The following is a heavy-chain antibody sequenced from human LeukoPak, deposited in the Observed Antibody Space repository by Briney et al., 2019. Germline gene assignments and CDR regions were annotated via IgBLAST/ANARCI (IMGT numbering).Heavy chain of an antibody. J-gene: IGHJ3*02. V-gene: IGHV1-69*01. CDR1: GGTFSSYA. Sequence: SVKVSCKASGGTFSSYAISWVRQAPGQGLEWMGGIIPIFGTANYAQKFQGRVTITADESTSTAYMELSSLRSEDTAVYYCARVAHPGVAFDAFDIWGQGTMVTVPS. CDR3: ARVAHPGVAFDAFDI. D-gene: IGHD5-12*01. CDR2: IIPIFGTA.